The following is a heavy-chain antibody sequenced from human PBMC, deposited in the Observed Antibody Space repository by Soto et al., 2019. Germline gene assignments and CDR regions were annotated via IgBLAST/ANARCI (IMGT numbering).Heavy chain of an antibody. CDR2: ISSSGST. Sequence: PSETLSLTCTVSGDSIGGVGYWSWIRQFPGRGLEWIGCISSSGSTYYNPVLNNRISLSLDTSQNHFSLKLLSVTAADTAIYYCARSGVTGIVIPSHWFDPWGQGTLVTVSS. D-gene: IGHD2-21*02. V-gene: IGHV4-31*03. J-gene: IGHJ5*02. CDR3: ARSGVTGIVIPSHWFDP. CDR1: GDSIGGVGY.